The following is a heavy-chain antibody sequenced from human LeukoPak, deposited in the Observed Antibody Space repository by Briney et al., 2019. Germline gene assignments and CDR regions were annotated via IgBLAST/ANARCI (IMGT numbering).Heavy chain of an antibody. CDR2: ISGSGGST. J-gene: IGHJ5*02. CDR3: AKDLSVAGLKGFDP. V-gene: IGHV3-23*01. CDR1: GFTFSSYA. D-gene: IGHD6-19*01. Sequence: GGSLRLSCAASGFTFSSYAMSWVRQAPGKGLEWVSAISGSGGSTYYADSVKGRFTISRDNAKNSLYLQMNSLRAEDTAVYYCAKDLSVAGLKGFDPWGQGTLVTVSS.